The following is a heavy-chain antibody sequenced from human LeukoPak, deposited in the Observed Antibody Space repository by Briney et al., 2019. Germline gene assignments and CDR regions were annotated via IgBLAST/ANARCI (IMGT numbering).Heavy chain of an antibody. J-gene: IGHJ3*02. Sequence: GGSLRLSCVASGFTFSNYNMNWVRQAPGKGLEWVSYISGSGTYIYYADSLKRRFTISRDNAKNSLYLQMNSRRAEDTAVYYCARDPYYDFWSDYGTEALDIWGQGTMVTVSS. CDR3: ARDPYYDFWSDYGTEALDI. D-gene: IGHD3-3*01. CDR1: GFTFSNYN. CDR2: ISGSGTYI. V-gene: IGHV3-21*01.